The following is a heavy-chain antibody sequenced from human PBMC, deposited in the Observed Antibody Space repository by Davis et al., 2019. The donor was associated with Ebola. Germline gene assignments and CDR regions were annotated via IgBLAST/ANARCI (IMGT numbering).Heavy chain of an antibody. D-gene: IGHD2-2*01. Sequence: MPSETLSLTCAVYGGSFSGYYWSWIRQPPGKGLEWIGEINHSGSTNYNPSLKSRVTISVDTSKNQFSLKLSSVTAADTAVYYCARVIVVPAAMLHYYYYYGMDVWGKGTTVIVSS. CDR3: ARVIVVPAAMLHYYYYYGMDV. V-gene: IGHV4-34*01. J-gene: IGHJ6*04. CDR1: GGSFSGYY. CDR2: INHSGST.